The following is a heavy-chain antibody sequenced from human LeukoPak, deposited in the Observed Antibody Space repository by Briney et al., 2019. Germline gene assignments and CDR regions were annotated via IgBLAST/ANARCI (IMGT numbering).Heavy chain of an antibody. D-gene: IGHD1-26*01. V-gene: IGHV4-59*01. CDR2: IYYSGST. Sequence: SETLSLTWTVSGGSIRGSYWSWVRQPPGKGLEWIGYIYYSGSTNYNPSLKSRVTISVDTSKKQFSLKLSSVTAADTAVYYCARASRSWSFYLQPKYFNYGGQGTLVTVSS. CDR1: GGSIRGSY. CDR3: ARASRSWSFYLQPKYFNY. J-gene: IGHJ4*02.